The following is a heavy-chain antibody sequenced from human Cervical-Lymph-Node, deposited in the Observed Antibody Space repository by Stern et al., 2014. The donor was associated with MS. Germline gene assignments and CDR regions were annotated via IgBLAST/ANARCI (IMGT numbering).Heavy chain of an antibody. D-gene: IGHD4-17*01. CDR2: INPSGGST. CDR1: GYTFTSYY. V-gene: IGHV1-46*01. J-gene: IGHJ6*02. Sequence: QVQLVQSGAEVKKPGASVKVSCKASGYTFTSYYMHWVRQAPGQGLEWMGIINPSGGSTSYAQKFQGRVTMTRDTSTSTVYMELSSLRSEDTAVYYCARDFHDYGAHDYYGMDVWGQGTTVTVSS. CDR3: ARDFHDYGAHDYYGMDV.